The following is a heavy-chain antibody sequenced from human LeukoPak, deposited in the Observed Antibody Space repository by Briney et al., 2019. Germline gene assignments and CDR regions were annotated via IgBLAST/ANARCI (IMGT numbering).Heavy chain of an antibody. D-gene: IGHD5-18*01. J-gene: IGHJ4*02. CDR2: IYYSGST. CDR1: GGSISSGDYY. CDR3: ARHKYSYGAAIYHFDY. Sequence: SQTLSLTCTVSGGSISSGDYYWSWIRQPPGKGLEWIGYIYYSGSTNYNPSLKSRVTISVDTSKNQFSLKLSSVTAADTAVYYCARHKYSYGAAIYHFDYWGQGTLVTISS. V-gene: IGHV4-30-4*01.